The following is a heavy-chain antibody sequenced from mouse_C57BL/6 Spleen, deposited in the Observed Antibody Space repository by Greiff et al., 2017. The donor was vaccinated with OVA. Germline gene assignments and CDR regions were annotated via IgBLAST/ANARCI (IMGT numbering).Heavy chain of an antibody. Sequence: QVQLQQPGAELVKPGASVKMSCKASGYTFTSYWITWVKQRPGQGLEWIGDIYPGSGSTNYNEKFKSKATLTVDTSSSTAYMQLSSLTSEDSAVYYCARYYYGSSWDYAMDYWGQGTSVTVSS. CDR2: IYPGSGST. D-gene: IGHD1-1*01. CDR1: GYTFTSYW. J-gene: IGHJ4*01. V-gene: IGHV1-55*01. CDR3: ARYYYGSSWDYAMDY.